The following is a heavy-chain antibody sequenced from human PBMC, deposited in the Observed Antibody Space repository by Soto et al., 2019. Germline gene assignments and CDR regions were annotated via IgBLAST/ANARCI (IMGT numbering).Heavy chain of an antibody. CDR2: FDPEDGET. CDR1: GYTLTELS. CDR3: ATPHIAARRYYYYGMDV. V-gene: IGHV1-24*01. D-gene: IGHD6-6*01. Sequence: GASVKVSCKVSGYTLTELSMHWVRQAPGKGLEWMGGFDPEDGETIYAQKFQGRVTMTEDTSTDTAYTELNSLRSEDTAVYYCATPHIAARRYYYYGMDVCGQGTTVTVSS. J-gene: IGHJ6*02.